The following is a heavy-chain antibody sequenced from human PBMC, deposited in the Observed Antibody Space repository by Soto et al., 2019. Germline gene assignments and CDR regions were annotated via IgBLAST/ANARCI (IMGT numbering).Heavy chain of an antibody. J-gene: IGHJ4*02. CDR1: GYTFTSYG. CDR3: ATGASKDYCLDY. V-gene: IGHV1-18*04. D-gene: IGHD4-17*01. Sequence: QVQLEQSGAEVKKPGASVRVSCKAYGYTFTSYGFTWVRQAPGQGLEWMGWINAYTGDTNYGQEFQGRVTMTTGTPTSTAYMDLRSLRPDATAVSYCATGASKDYCLDYWGQGTLVTVSS. CDR2: INAYTGDT.